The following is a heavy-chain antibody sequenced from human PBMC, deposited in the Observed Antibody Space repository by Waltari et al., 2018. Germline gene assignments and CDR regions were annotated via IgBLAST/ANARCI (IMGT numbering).Heavy chain of an antibody. J-gene: IGHJ4*02. CDR3: ARENSSGWGGFDY. V-gene: IGHV3-48*03. D-gene: IGHD6-19*01. Sequence: EVQLVESGGGLVQPGGSLRLSCAASGFTFSSYEMNCVRQAPGKGLECVSYISSSGSTIYYADSVKGRFTISRDNAKNSLYLQMNSLRAEDTAVYYCARENSSGWGGFDYWGQGTLVTVSS. CDR1: GFTFSSYE. CDR2: ISSSGSTI.